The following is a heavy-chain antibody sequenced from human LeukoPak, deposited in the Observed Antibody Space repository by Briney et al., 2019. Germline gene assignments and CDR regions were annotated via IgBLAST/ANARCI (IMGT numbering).Heavy chain of an antibody. D-gene: IGHD3-10*01. CDR1: GGSFSAYY. CDR3: ARPRARGIIIRGFDY. V-gene: IGHV4-34*01. J-gene: IGHJ4*02. CDR2: INHSGST. Sequence: SETLSLTCAVYGGSFSAYYWSWIRQPPGKGLEWIGAINHSGSTNYNPSLKSRVTISVDTSKNQFSLKLSSVTAADTAVYYCARPRARGIIIRGFDYWGQGTLVTVSS.